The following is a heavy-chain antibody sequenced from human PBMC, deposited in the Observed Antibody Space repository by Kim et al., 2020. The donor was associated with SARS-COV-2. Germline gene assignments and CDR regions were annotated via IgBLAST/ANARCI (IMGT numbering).Heavy chain of an antibody. CDR2: IYSGVSSS. CDR1: GFTFISYA. Sequence: GGSLRLSCAASGFTFISYAMSWVRQTPGKGLEWVSVIYSGVSSSYYVGSVAGRFTISRDNSNNKVYLQRNSLRAEDTAIYYCPKLAGGTTGSGYDSWG. CDR3: PKLAGGTTGSGYDS. D-gene: IGHD3-22*01. V-gene: IGHV3-23*03. J-gene: IGHJ5*01.